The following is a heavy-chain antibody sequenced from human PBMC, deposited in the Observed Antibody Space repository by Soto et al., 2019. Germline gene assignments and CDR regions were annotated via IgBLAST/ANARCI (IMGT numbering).Heavy chain of an antibody. CDR3: ARARVYAPGPLDF. V-gene: IGHV3-21*02. Sequence: EVQLVESGGGLVKPGGPLRLSCAASGFTFTSYTMNWVRQAPGKGLEWVSSISSSSDYIYYADSMKGRVTISRDNAKNSLFLDMNSPTREDTAVYYCARARVYAPGPLDFWGQGTLVTVSS. CDR2: ISSSSDYI. CDR1: GFTFTSYT. D-gene: IGHD6-13*01. J-gene: IGHJ4*02.